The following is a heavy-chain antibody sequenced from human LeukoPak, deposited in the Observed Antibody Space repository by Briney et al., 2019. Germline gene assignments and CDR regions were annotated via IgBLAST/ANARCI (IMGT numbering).Heavy chain of an antibody. CDR2: INPNSGGT. V-gene: IGHV1-2*02. D-gene: IGHD2-2*01. CDR3: ARDSPSACSSTSCAREDSTYYYYMDV. J-gene: IGHJ6*03. CDR1: GYTFTGYY. Sequence: PEASVKVSCKASGYTFTGYYMHWVRQAPGQGLEWMGWINPNSGGTNYAQKFQGRVTMTRDTSISTAYMELSRLRSDDTAVYYCARDSPSACSSTSCAREDSTYYYYMDVWGKGTTVTVSS.